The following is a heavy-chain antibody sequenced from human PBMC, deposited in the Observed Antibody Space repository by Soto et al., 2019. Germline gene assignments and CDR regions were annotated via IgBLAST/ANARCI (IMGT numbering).Heavy chain of an antibody. V-gene: IGHV4-59*08. CDR2: ISYRGNT. CDR3: AGHWDYDSHGDYFDS. J-gene: IGHJ4*02. Sequence: QVQLQESGPGLVKPSETVSLTCSVSGGSINSYYWSWIRQPPGKGLECIGYISYRGNTNYNPSRPSRVTMSVDTSINQFSLRLSSLTAADTAVYYCAGHWDYDSHGDYFDSWGQGTLVTFSS. D-gene: IGHD5-12*01. CDR1: GGSINSYY.